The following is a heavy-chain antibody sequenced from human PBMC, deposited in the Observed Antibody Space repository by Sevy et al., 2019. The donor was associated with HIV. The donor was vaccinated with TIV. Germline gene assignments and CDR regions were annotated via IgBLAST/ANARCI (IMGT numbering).Heavy chain of an antibody. D-gene: IGHD1-1*01. CDR2: IYYSGST. CDR1: GGSISSGGYY. Sequence: SETLSLTCTVSGGSISSGGYYWSWIRQHPGKGLEWIGYIYYSGSTYYNPSLKSRVTISVDTSKNQFSLKLSSVTAADTAVYYCARDQFFRHPANWNDKNYYYYGMDVWGQGTTVTVSS. J-gene: IGHJ6*02. CDR3: ARDQFFRHPANWNDKNYYYYGMDV. V-gene: IGHV4-31*03.